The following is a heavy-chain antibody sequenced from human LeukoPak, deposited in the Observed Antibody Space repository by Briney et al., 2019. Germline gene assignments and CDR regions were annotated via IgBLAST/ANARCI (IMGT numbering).Heavy chain of an antibody. CDR1: GYTSTNYE. J-gene: IGHJ5*02. CDR3: ASGPRDNWLDP. CDR2: MNPNSGNT. Sequence: ASVKVSCKACGYTSTNYETNGVRQATGQGLEWMGWMNPNSGNTGYAQKFQGRVTMTRNTSISTAYMELSSLTSDDTAVYYCASGPRDNWLDPWGQGTLVTVSS. V-gene: IGHV1-8*01.